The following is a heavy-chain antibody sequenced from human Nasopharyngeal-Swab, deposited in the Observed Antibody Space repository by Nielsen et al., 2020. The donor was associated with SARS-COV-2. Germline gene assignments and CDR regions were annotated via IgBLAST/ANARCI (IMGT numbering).Heavy chain of an antibody. CDR2: IYPCDSDT. V-gene: IGHV5-51*01. J-gene: IGHJ4*02. D-gene: IGHD6-19*01. Sequence: GESLKISCQGSGYSFTSYWIAWVRQMPGKGLAWMGIIYPCDSDTRYSPSFQGQVTISADKSINTAYLQWSSLKASDTAMYYCAWKSSGWYGSYDYWGQGTLVTVSS. CDR3: AWKSSGWYGSYDY. CDR1: GYSFTSYW.